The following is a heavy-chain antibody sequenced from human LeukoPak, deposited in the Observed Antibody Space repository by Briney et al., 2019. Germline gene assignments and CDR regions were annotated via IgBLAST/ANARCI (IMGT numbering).Heavy chain of an antibody. J-gene: IGHJ4*02. Sequence: GESLKISCKDSGNTFSNSLIVWVRHMPRKGLEWMGIIYPGDSSTKYSPSFQGQVTISADKSISTAYLQWSSLKASDTAIYYCARPKYSSSLAFDYWGQGTPVTVSS. D-gene: IGHD6-6*01. CDR3: ARPKYSSSLAFDY. V-gene: IGHV5-51*01. CDR2: IYPGDSST. CDR1: GNTFSNSL.